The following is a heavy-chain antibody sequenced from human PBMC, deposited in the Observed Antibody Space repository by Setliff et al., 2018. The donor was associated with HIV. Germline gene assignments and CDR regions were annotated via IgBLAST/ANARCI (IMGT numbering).Heavy chain of an antibody. CDR1: GYSISSGYY. V-gene: IGHV4-38-2*01. J-gene: IGHJ4*02. Sequence: SETLSLTCAVSGYSISSGYYWGWIRQPPGKGLEWIGLIYRSGSTYYNPSLKSRVTISVDTSKNQFSLKLNSVTAADTAVYYCARAGEYGDFDGFDYWGQGTPVTV. CDR3: ARAGEYGDFDGFDY. D-gene: IGHD4-17*01. CDR2: IYRSGST.